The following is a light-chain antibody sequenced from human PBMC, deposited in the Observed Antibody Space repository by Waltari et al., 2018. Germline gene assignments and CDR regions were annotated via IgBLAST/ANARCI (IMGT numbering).Light chain of an antibody. CDR3: QQYYTNPRT. CDR1: QSVLYNSNNKNY. Sequence: DIVMTQSPDSLTVSLGERATINCTSKQSVLYNSNNKNYVAWYQQKPGQPPKLLIYWASTRQSGVPDRFSGSGSGTDFTLTISSLQAEDVAVYHCQQYYTNPRTFGQGTKVEIK. V-gene: IGKV4-1*01. CDR2: WAS. J-gene: IGKJ1*01.